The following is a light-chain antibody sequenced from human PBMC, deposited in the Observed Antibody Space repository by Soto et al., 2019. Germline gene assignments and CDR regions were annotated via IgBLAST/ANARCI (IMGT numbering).Light chain of an antibody. CDR1: TGHLTSGHF. CDR2: DKT. CDR3: VLYYDVARV. J-gene: IGLJ2*01. V-gene: IGLV7-46*01. Sequence: QAVVTQAPSLTVSPGGTVTLTCGSSTGHLTSGHFPYWFQQKPGQAPRPLIFDKTNRHSGTPARFSGSLLGGKAALTLSGAQPEDEADYYCVLYYDVARVFGGGTKVTVL.